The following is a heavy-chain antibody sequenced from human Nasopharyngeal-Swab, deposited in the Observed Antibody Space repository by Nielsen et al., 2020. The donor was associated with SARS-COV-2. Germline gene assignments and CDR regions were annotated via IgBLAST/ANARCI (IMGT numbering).Heavy chain of an antibody. Sequence: ASVKVSCKASGYTFTNYYMHWVRQAPGQGLEWMGIINPSGGSTSYAQKFQGRVTMTRDTSTSTVYMELSSLRSEDTAVYYCAREGHTTGRGVRFDYWGQGTLVTVSS. CDR1: GYTFTNYY. D-gene: IGHD1-1*01. CDR2: INPSGGST. CDR3: AREGHTTGRGVRFDY. J-gene: IGHJ4*02. V-gene: IGHV1-46*01.